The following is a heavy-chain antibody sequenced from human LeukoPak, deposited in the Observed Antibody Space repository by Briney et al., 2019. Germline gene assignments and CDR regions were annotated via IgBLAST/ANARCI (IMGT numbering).Heavy chain of an antibody. CDR1: GFVFSNYG. V-gene: IGHV3-33*01. CDR2: IWTDGSKK. CDR3: ARRSSGTSGLDY. Sequence: GGSLRLSCAASGFVFSNYGMHWVRQAPGKGLEWVAVIWTDGSKKSYADSVKGRFTFTRDDSKNMLYLQMDSLRADDTAVYYCARRSSGTSGLDYWGQGILVTVSS. D-gene: IGHD1-26*01. J-gene: IGHJ4*02.